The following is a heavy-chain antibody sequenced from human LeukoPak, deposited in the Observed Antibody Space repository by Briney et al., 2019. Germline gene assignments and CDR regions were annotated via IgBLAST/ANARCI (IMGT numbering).Heavy chain of an antibody. V-gene: IGHV3-7*03. J-gene: IGHJ4*02. CDR1: GFTVSSYW. CDR2: IKQDGSEK. Sequence: GGTLRLSCAASGFTVSSYWMSWVRQAPGKGLEWVANIKQDGSEKYYVDSVRVRFTISRDNAKNSLYLQMNSQRAEDTAMYYCARRYFDYWGQGTLVTVSS. CDR3: ARRYFDY.